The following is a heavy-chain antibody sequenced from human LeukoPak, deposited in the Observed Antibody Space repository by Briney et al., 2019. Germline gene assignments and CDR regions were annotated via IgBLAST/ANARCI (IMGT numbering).Heavy chain of an antibody. CDR3: VRGNDYGGPHY. D-gene: IGHD4-23*01. CDR2: IDRDGSRI. V-gene: IGHV3-74*01. Sequence: GGSLRLSCAVSGFIFSSYWMHWVRQAPGKGLMWVSRIDRDGSRINYADSVKGRFTISRDNGKNTLFLQMNSLRAEDAAVYYCVRGNDYGGPHYWGQGTLVTVSS. CDR1: GFIFSSYW. J-gene: IGHJ4*02.